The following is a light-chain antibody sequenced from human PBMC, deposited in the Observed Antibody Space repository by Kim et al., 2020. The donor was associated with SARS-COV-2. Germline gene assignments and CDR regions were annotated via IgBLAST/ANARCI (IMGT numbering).Light chain of an antibody. CDR3: QTWGTAIHV. Sequence: QLVLTQSPSASASLGASVKLTCTLSSGHSNYAIAWHQQQPEKGPRYLMRLNSDGSHRKGDGIPDRFSGSSSGAERYITISSLQSEDEGDYYCQTWGTAIHVFGGGTQLTVL. CDR2: LNSDGSH. V-gene: IGLV4-69*01. J-gene: IGLJ2*01. CDR1: SGHSNYA.